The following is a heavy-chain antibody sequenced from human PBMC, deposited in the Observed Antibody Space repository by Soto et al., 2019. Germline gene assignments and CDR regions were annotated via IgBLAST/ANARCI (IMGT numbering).Heavy chain of an antibody. CDR2: IIPMFGTA. CDR1: GGTFSTYA. J-gene: IGHJ4*02. V-gene: IGHV1-69*12. D-gene: IGHD5-18*01. Sequence: QVQLVQSGAEVKKPESSVKVSCKAPGGTFSTYAISWVRQAPGQGLEWMGGIIPMFGTANYAQRFQDRVTITGDESTNTVYMELSSLRSEDTAVYCCASGIQLWLRRINDGYSGWGQGTLVTVSS. CDR3: ASGIQLWLRRINDGYSG.